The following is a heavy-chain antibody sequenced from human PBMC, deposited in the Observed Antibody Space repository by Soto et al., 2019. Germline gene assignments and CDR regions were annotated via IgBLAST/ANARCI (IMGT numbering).Heavy chain of an antibody. CDR3: VKDDGGYPSTAPH. CDR1: GITISNYP. CDR2: ISGSGDRT. Sequence: EVQLLESGGGLVQPGGSLRLSCAASGITISNYPMSWVRQAPGKGLDCDSGISGSGDRTYYGDSAKGRFTISKDISKNSLSLQLDSLGVEDTAVYFCVKDDGGYPSTAPHWGQGTLVTVSS. D-gene: IGHD3-22*01. V-gene: IGHV3-23*01. J-gene: IGHJ4*02.